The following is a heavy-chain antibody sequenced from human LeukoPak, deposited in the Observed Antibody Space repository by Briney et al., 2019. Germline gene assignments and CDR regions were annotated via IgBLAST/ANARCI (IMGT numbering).Heavy chain of an antibody. CDR2: ISSSGSTI. CDR1: GFTFSSYE. J-gene: IGHJ3*02. V-gene: IGHV3-48*03. Sequence: GGSLRLSCAASGFTFSSYEMNWVRQAPGKGLEWVSYISSSGSTIYYADSVRGRFTISRDNSKNTLYLQLNSLRAEDTAIYYCAHHGGGTIRIAAFDIWGQGTMVTVSS. CDR3: AHHGGGTIRIAAFDI. D-gene: IGHD3-3*01.